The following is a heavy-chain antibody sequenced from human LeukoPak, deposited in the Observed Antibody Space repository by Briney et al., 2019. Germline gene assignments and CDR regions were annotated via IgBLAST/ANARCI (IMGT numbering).Heavy chain of an antibody. J-gene: IGHJ5*02. CDR3: ARDPRWLTPDCTSTSCYENYFDP. CDR2: IYHTGSA. CDR1: GYSISSGYQ. Sequence: PSDTLSLTCVVSGYSISSGYQWAWIRQSPGKGLEWIGSIYHTGSAHYNPSLQSRVTISVDMSNNQFSLRLNSVTAADTAIYYCARDPRWLTPDCTSTSCYENYFDPWGQGTLVTVSS. V-gene: IGHV4-38-2*02. D-gene: IGHD2-2*01.